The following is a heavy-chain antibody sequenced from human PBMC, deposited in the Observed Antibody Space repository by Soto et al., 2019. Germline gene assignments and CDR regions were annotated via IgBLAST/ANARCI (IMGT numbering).Heavy chain of an antibody. CDR3: GRGRFGEF. CDR1: GYAFTTYG. CDR2: ISAHNGNT. J-gene: IGHJ6*01. D-gene: IGHD3-10*01. Sequence: QVHLVQSGAEVKKPGASVKVSCQGSGYAFTTYGITWVRQAPGQGLEWMGWISAHNGNTNYAQKLQGRVTVTRDTSTNTAYKGLKGLRYDGPAVLLWGRGRFGEFWGQGSPVTVSS. V-gene: IGHV1-18*01.